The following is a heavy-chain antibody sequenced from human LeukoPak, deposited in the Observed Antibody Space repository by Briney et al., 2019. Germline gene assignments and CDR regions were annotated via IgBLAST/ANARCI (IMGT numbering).Heavy chain of an antibody. Sequence: GGSLRLSCAASGFTFSSYAMTWVRQAPGKGLDWVSAISGSGGTTYSADSVRGRFTISRDNSKNTLYLQMNSLRAEDTAVYYCAKGLTKDWSALEYWGQGTLVTVSS. V-gene: IGHV3-23*01. CDR3: AKGLTKDWSALEY. J-gene: IGHJ4*02. CDR2: ISGSGGTT. D-gene: IGHD3-9*01. CDR1: GFTFSSYA.